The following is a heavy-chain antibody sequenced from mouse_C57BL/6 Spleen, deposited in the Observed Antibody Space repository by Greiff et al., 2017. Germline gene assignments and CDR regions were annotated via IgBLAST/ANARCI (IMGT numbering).Heavy chain of an antibody. J-gene: IGHJ4*01. CDR2: ISYDGSN. D-gene: IGHD2-5*01. V-gene: IGHV3-6*01. CDR1: GYSITSGYY. CDR3: ATYYSNLYAMDY. Sequence: ESGPGLVKPSQSLSLTCSVTGYSITSGYYWNWIRQFPGNKLEWMGYISYDGSNNYNPSLKNRISITRDTSQNQFFLKLNSVTTEDTATYYCATYYSNLYAMDYWGQGTSVTVSS.